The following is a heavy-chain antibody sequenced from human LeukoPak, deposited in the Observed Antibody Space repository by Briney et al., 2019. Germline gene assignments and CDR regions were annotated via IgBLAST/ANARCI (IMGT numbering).Heavy chain of an antibody. D-gene: IGHD5-18*01. V-gene: IGHV3-21*01. Sequence: GGSLRLSCAASGFTFSSYSMNWVRQPPGKGLEWVSSISSSSSYIYYADSVKGRSTISRDNAKNSLYLQMNSLRAEDTAVYYCARPYDTARADYWGQGTLVTVSS. CDR1: GFTFSSYS. CDR3: ARPYDTARADY. CDR2: ISSSSSYI. J-gene: IGHJ4*02.